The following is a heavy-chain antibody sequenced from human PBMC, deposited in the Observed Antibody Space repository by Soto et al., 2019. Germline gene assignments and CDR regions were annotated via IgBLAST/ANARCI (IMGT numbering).Heavy chain of an antibody. CDR1: GYTFTGYY. Sequence: QVQLVQSGAEVKKPGASLKVSCKASGYTFTGYYIHWVRQAPGQGLEGMGWINLNSGGTNYAQKFQGWVTMTRDTPISTAYMELSRLRSDDTAVYYCARSQETYYDFWSGYDYWGQGTLVTVSS. V-gene: IGHV1-2*04. D-gene: IGHD3-3*01. J-gene: IGHJ4*02. CDR2: INLNSGGT. CDR3: ARSQETYYDFWSGYDY.